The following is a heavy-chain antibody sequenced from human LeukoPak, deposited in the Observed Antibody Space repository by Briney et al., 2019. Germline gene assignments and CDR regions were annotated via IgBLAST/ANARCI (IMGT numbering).Heavy chain of an antibody. J-gene: IGHJ6*03. CDR1: GFTFSSYS. Sequence: GGSLRLSCAASGFTFSSYSMNWVRQAPGKGLEWVSSISSSSSYIYYADSVKGRFTISRDNAKNSLYLQMNSLRAEDTAVYYCARAATKDGHYYYYYMDVWGKGTTVTVSS. CDR2: ISSSSSYI. CDR3: ARAATKDGHYYYYYMDV. V-gene: IGHV3-21*01.